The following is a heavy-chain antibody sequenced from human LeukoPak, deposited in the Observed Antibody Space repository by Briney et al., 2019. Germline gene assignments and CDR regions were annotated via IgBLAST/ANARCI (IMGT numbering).Heavy chain of an antibody. Sequence: ASVRVSCKASGYTFTSYYMHWVRQAPGQGREGMGIINPSGGSTNYAQKFQGRVTMTRPTSPSTVYMELSSLRSEDTAVYYCARSGAYYYDSSGYFLAYWGQGTLVTVSS. CDR1: GYTFTSYY. CDR2: INPSGGST. CDR3: ARSGAYYYDSSGYFLAY. V-gene: IGHV1-46*01. D-gene: IGHD3-22*01. J-gene: IGHJ4*02.